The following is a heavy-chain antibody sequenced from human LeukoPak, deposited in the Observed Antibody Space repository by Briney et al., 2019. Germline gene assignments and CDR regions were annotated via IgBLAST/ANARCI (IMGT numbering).Heavy chain of an antibody. D-gene: IGHD2-2*01. J-gene: IGHJ5*02. CDR1: GYTFTGYY. V-gene: IGHV1-2*02. CDR2: INPNSGGT. Sequence: GASVKVSCKASGYTFTGYYMHWVRQAPGQGLEWMGWINPNSGGTNYAQKFQGRVTMTRDTSISTAYMELSRLRSDDTAVYYCARVVGCISSSCLNWFDPWGQGTPVTVSS. CDR3: ARVVGCISSSCLNWFDP.